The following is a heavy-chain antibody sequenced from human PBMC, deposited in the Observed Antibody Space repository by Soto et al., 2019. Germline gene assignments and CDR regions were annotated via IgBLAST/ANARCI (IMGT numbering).Heavy chain of an antibody. J-gene: IGHJ4*02. D-gene: IGHD6-13*01. Sequence: GGSLRLSCAASGFIFRGYTMSWVRQAPGKGLEWVSSITDSGATTYYADSVKGRFTLSRDNSKNTLYLQMNSLRAEDTAIYYCAKEGFAAGTYFDYWGQGTLVTVSS. V-gene: IGHV3-23*01. CDR1: GFIFRGYT. CDR2: ITDSGATT. CDR3: AKEGFAAGTYFDY.